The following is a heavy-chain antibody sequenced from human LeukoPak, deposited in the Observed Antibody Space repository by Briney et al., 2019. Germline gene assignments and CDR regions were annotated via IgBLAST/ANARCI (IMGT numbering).Heavy chain of an antibody. CDR1: GFTFSGSA. CDR2: IRSKANSYAT. J-gene: IGHJ6*02. Sequence: GGSLRLSCAASGFTFSGSAMHWVRQASGKGLEWVGRIRSKANSYATAYAASVKGRFTISRDDSKNTAYLQMNSLKTEDTAVYYCTRVKSLGGYDIPLDYYGMDVWGQGTTVTVSS. V-gene: IGHV3-73*01. D-gene: IGHD5-12*01. CDR3: TRVKSLGGYDIPLDYYGMDV.